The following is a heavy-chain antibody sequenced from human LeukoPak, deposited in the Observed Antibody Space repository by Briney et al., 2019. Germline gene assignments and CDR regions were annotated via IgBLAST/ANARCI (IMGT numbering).Heavy chain of an antibody. CDR2: INTNTGNP. D-gene: IGHD6-19*01. J-gene: IGHJ4*02. CDR1: GYTFTSYA. V-gene: IGHV7-4-1*02. CDR3: AKGGWVAVTGMDS. Sequence: ASVKVSCKASGYTFTSYAMNWVRQAPGQGLEWMGWINTNTGNPTYAQGFTGRFVFSLDTSVSTAYLQISSLKPEDTGVYYRAKGGWVAVTGMDSWGQGTLVTVSS.